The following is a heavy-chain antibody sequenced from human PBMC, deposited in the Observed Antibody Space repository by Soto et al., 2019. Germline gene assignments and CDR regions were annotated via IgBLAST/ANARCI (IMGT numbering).Heavy chain of an antibody. J-gene: IGHJ5*02. V-gene: IGHV1-24*01. CDR1: GYTLTELS. CDR2: FDPEDGET. Sequence: QVQLVQSGAEVKKPGASVKVSCKVSGYTLTELSMHWVRQAPGKGLEWMGGFDPEDGETIYAQKFQGRVTMTEDTSTDTAYMELSSLRSEDTAVYYCASVVVAPAAIFLSYRSRWFDPWGQGTLVTVSS. D-gene: IGHD2-2*01. CDR3: ASVVVAPAAIFLSYRSRWFDP.